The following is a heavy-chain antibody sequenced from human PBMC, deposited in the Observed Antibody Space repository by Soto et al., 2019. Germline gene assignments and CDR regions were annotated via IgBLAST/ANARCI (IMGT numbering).Heavy chain of an antibody. J-gene: IGHJ4*02. V-gene: IGHV2-5*02. D-gene: IGHD5-12*01. CDR2: IYWDDDK. Sequence: QLTVKESGLTLVKPTETLTLTCTFSGFSLNTYGMGVGWIRQPPGKALEWLALIYWDDDKRYSPSLRSRLTITWATSRDQVDLTMTNMDPADTATYYCARLTRGVYDSGRLWEKFDYWGQGILVTVSS. CDR1: GFSLNTYGMG. CDR3: ARLTRGVYDSGRLWEKFDY.